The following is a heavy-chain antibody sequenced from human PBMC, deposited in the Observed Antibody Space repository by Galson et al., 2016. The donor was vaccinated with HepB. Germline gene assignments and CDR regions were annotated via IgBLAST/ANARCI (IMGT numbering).Heavy chain of an antibody. D-gene: IGHD3-3*01. J-gene: IGHJ4*02. CDR2: IVPKFNTT. V-gene: IGHV1-69*13. CDR3: TTLIGMVSAYYFDN. Sequence: SVKVSCKASGDTFNNYAISWVRQGPGQGPEWLGQIVPKFNTTHYAPKFRGRLTIIVDEVTTTAYLELSSLRSEDTAMYYCTTLIGMVSAYYFDNWGQGTLVTVSS. CDR1: GDTFNNYA.